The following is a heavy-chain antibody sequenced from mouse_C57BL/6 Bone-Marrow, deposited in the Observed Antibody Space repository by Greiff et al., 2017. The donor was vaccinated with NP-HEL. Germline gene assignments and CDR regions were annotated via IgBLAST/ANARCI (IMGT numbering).Heavy chain of an antibody. Sequence: VQLQQSGPELVKPGASVKISCKASGYSFTSYYIHWVKQRPGQGLEWIGWIYPGSGNTKYNEKFKGKATLTADTSSSTAYMQLSSLTSEDSAVYYCAFTTVVALDYWGQGTTLTVSS. CDR2: IYPGSGNT. CDR3: AFTTVVALDY. D-gene: IGHD1-1*01. V-gene: IGHV1-66*01. J-gene: IGHJ2*01. CDR1: GYSFTSYY.